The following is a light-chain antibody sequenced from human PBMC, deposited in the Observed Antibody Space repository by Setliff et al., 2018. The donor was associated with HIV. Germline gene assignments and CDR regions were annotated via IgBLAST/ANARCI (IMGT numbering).Light chain of an antibody. J-gene: IGLJ1*01. CDR1: SGDVGRYNL. Sequence: QSALTQPASVSGSPGQSTTISCTGTSGDVGRYNLVSWYQQQPGNPPKLMIYQASKRPSGVSNRFSGSKSGNTASLTISGLQAEDEADYYCCSNTGSNTYVFGTGTKVTVL. CDR2: QAS. V-gene: IGLV2-23*01. CDR3: CSNTGSNTYV.